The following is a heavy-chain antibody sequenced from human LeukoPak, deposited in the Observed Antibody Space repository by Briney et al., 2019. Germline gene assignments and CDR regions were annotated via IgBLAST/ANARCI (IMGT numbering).Heavy chain of an antibody. Sequence: PSETLSPTCTVSGGSISSRTYYWAWIRQPPGQGLEWIGNIYYSGSTYYNPSLKSRLTMSVDTSKNQFSLELRSVTAADTALYYCASLRVPGDFDYWGQGTLVTVSS. J-gene: IGHJ4*02. V-gene: IGHV4-39*01. CDR3: ASLRVPGDFDY. CDR1: GGSISSRTYY. CDR2: IYYSGST.